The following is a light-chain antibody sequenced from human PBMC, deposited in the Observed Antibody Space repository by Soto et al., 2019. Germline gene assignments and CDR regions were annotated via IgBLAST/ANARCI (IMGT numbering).Light chain of an antibody. CDR1: QSVSSY. CDR2: DAS. Sequence: EIVFTQSPATLSFSPGERATLSCRASQSVSSYLAWYQQKPGQAPRLLIYDASNRATGIPARFSGSGSGTDFTLTISSLEPEDFAVYYCQQRRTGLWTLGQGTKVDIK. CDR3: QQRRTGLWT. V-gene: IGKV3-11*01. J-gene: IGKJ1*01.